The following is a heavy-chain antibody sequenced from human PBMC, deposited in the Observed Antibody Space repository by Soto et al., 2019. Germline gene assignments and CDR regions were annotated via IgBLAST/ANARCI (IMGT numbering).Heavy chain of an antibody. CDR3: ANSLGEVDY. Sequence: QVQLVESGGGVVQPGRSLRLSCAASGFTFSSYDMHWVRQAPGKGLEWVAVISYDGSNKYYADSVKGRFTISRDNSKNTLYLQMNSLRAEDTAVYYCANSLGEVDYWGQGTLVTVSS. CDR2: ISYDGSNK. J-gene: IGHJ4*02. CDR1: GFTFSSYD. V-gene: IGHV3-30*18. D-gene: IGHD3-16*01.